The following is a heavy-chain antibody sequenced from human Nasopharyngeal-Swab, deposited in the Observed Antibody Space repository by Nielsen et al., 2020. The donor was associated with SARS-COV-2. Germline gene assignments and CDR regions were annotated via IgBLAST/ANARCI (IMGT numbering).Heavy chain of an antibody. D-gene: IGHD2-15*01. CDR2: IIPIFGTA. Sequence: SVKVSCKASGGTFSSYAISWVRQAPGQGLEWMGGIIPIFGTANYAQKFQGRVTITADESTSTAYMGLSSLRSEDTAVYYCARGGRYCSGGSCPWDYWGQGTLVTVSS. V-gene: IGHV1-69*13. CDR1: GGTFSSYA. J-gene: IGHJ4*02. CDR3: ARGGRYCSGGSCPWDY.